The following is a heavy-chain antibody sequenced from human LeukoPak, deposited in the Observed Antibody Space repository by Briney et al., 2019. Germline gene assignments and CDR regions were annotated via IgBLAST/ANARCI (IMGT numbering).Heavy chain of an antibody. Sequence: AGGSLRLSCAASGFTFSSYAMSWVRQAPGKGLEWVSAISGSGGSTYYADSVKGRFTISRDNSKNTLYLQMNSLRAEDTAVYYCAKDTTYDSSGYGFDYWGQGTLVTVSS. CDR2: ISGSGGST. V-gene: IGHV3-23*01. CDR3: AKDTTYDSSGYGFDY. D-gene: IGHD3-22*01. J-gene: IGHJ4*02. CDR1: GFTFSSYA.